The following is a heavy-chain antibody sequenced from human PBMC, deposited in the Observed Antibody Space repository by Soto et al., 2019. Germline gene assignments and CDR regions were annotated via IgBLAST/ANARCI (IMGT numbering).Heavy chain of an antibody. CDR1: NYSISSGYF. D-gene: IGHD2-2*01. J-gene: IGHJ6*02. CDR3: ARSLYCTTSSCSYYYYYGMDV. Sequence: PSETLSLTCVVSNYSISSGYFWGWIRQPPGKGLEWIGTIYHSGSTYYNPSLKSRVTVSVDTSKNQFSLKLTSVTAADTAIYYCARSLYCTTSSCSYYYYYGMDVWGQGTTVTVS. CDR2: IYHSGST. V-gene: IGHV4-38-2*01.